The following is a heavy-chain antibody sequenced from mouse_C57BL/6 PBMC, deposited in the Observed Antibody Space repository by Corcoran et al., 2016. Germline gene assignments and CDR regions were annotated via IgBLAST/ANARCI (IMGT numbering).Heavy chain of an antibody. CDR3: ARSFYDGSYFDY. V-gene: IGHV1-66*01. Sequence: QVQLQQSGPELVKPGASVKISCKASGYSFTSYYIHWVKQRPGQGLEWIGWIYPGSGNTKYNEKFKGKATLTADTSSSTAYMQLSSLTSEDSAVYYCARSFYDGSYFDYWGQGTTLTVSS. CDR1: GYSFTSYY. J-gene: IGHJ2*01. CDR2: IYPGSGNT. D-gene: IGHD2-3*01.